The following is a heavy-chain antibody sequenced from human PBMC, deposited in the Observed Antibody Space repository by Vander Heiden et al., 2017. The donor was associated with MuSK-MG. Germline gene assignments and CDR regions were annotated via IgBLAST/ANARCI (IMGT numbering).Heavy chain of an antibody. CDR3: ARDTRGYGDPYYYMDV. D-gene: IGHD4-17*01. Sequence: QLVQSGAEVKKPGSSVQVSCKASGGTFSSYAISWVRQAPGQGLEWMGGIIPIFGTANYAQKFQGRVTITADESTSTAYMELSSLRSEDTAVYYCARDTRGYGDPYYYMDVWGKGTTVTVSS. CDR2: IIPIFGTA. J-gene: IGHJ6*03. V-gene: IGHV1-69*01. CDR1: GGTFSSYA.